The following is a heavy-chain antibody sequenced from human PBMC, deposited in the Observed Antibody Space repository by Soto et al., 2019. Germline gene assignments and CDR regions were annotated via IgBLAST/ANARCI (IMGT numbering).Heavy chain of an antibody. V-gene: IGHV4-31*03. Sequence: SETLSLTCTVSGDSISGGASFWSWIRQPPGKGLEWIANVYYSGSSYYNPSLKSRLTISVDTTKNQFSPQLKSMTAADTAVYYCAKLSCTGSTCYLPGWFDPWGQGTLVTV. CDR1: GDSISGGASF. CDR3: AKLSCTGSTCYLPGWFDP. D-gene: IGHD2-15*01. CDR2: VYYSGSS. J-gene: IGHJ5*02.